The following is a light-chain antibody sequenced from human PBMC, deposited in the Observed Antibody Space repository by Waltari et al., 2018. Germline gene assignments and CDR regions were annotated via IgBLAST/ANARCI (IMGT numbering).Light chain of an antibody. Sequence: DIVLTQSPATLSLSPGERATLSCRASQSVSSYLAWYQQKPGQAPRLLIYDASNRATGIPARFSGSVSGTDFTLTISSLEPEDFAVYYCQQRSNWPTFGGGTKVEIK. J-gene: IGKJ4*01. CDR2: DAS. CDR3: QQRSNWPT. V-gene: IGKV3-11*01. CDR1: QSVSSY.